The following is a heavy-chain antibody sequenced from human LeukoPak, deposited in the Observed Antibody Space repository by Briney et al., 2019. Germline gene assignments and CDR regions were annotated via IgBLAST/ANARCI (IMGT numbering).Heavy chain of an antibody. CDR1: GFTFSSYW. Sequence: GGSLRLSSPASGFTFSSYWMNWLRQAPGKGLERVANVKQDGSEEYYVDSVKGRFTISRDNAKNSLYLQMNSLRAEDTAVYYCSKEGDYPILTYDSWGQGALVTVSS. D-gene: IGHD2-21*01. V-gene: IGHV3-7*01. CDR2: VKQDGSEE. CDR3: SKEGDYPILTYDS. J-gene: IGHJ5*01.